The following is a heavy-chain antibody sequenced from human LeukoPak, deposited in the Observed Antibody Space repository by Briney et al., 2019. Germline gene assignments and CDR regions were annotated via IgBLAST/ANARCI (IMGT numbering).Heavy chain of an antibody. J-gene: IGHJ5*02. Sequence: GASVKVSCKASGYTFTGYYMHWVRQAPGQGLEWMGWINPNSGGTNYAQNFQGRVTMTRDTSISTAFLELSSLRSDDTAVYYCARGSTRDSSDWYGPGKWFDPWGQGTLVTVSS. CDR3: ARGSTRDSSDWYGPGKWFDP. V-gene: IGHV1-2*02. CDR1: GYTFTGYY. D-gene: IGHD6-19*01. CDR2: INPNSGGT.